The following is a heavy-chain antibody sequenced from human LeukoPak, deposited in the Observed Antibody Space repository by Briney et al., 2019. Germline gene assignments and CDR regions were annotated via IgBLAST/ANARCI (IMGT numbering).Heavy chain of an antibody. CDR3: ARLRLTGTTPQYFDY. J-gene: IGHJ4*02. V-gene: IGHV4-34*01. CDR2: INHSGST. D-gene: IGHD1-20*01. Sequence: SETLSLTCAVYGGSFSGYHWSWIRQPPGKGLEWIGEINHSGSTNYNPSLKSRVTISVDTSKNQFSLKLSSVTAADTAVYYCARLRLTGTTPQYFDYWGQGTLVTVSS. CDR1: GGSFSGYH.